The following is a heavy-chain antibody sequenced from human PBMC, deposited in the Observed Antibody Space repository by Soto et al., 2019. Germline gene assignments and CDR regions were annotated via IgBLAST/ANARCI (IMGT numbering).Heavy chain of an antibody. Sequence: QVQLVESGGGVVQPGRSLRLSCAASGFTFSSYAMHWVRQAPGKGLEWVAVISYDGSNKYYADSVKGRFTISRDNSKNTLYLQMNSLRAEDTAVYYCARVALGYYDSSGYYYDYWGQGTLVTVSS. CDR1: GFTFSSYA. CDR3: ARVALGYYDSSGYYYDY. V-gene: IGHV3-30-3*01. J-gene: IGHJ4*02. D-gene: IGHD3-22*01. CDR2: ISYDGSNK.